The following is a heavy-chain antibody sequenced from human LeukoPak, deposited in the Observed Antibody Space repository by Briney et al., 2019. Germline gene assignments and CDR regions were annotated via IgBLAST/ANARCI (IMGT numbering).Heavy chain of an antibody. Sequence: GGSLRLSCAASGFTFSTYNMNWVRQAPGRGLEWVSSISGSSSYIYYADSVKGRFTISRDNSKNTLYLQMNSPRAEDTAVYYCARGMAGYSYWYFDLWGRGNLVTVSS. J-gene: IGHJ2*01. D-gene: IGHD2-2*03. CDR2: ISGSSSYI. CDR1: GFTFSTYN. V-gene: IGHV3-21*04. CDR3: ARGMAGYSYWYFDL.